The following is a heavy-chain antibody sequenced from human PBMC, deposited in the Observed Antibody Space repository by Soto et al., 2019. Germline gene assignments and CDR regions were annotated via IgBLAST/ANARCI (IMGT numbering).Heavy chain of an antibody. CDR3: ARASSTYYYGSGSLFFDY. CDR2: IYYSGST. V-gene: IGHV4-59*01. J-gene: IGHJ4*02. Sequence: SETLSLTCTVSGGSTSSYYWSWIRQPPGKGLEWIGYIYYSGSTNYNPSLKSRVTISVDTSKNQFSLKLSSVTAADTAVYYCARASSTYYYGSGSLFFDYWGQGTLVTVSS. CDR1: GGSTSSYY. D-gene: IGHD3-10*01.